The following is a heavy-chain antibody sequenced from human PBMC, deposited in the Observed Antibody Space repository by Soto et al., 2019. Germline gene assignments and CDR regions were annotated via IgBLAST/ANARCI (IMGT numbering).Heavy chain of an antibody. Sequence: QVQLVESGGGVVQPGKSLRLSCAASGFAFSHYPVHWVRQAPGKGLEWVAVISYDGSNKYYEDSVKGRFTIFRDNSKNTLYLQMNSLRDEDTAVYYCVREGDCSGGSCSIFDSWGQGTLVTVSS. CDR3: VREGDCSGGSCSIFDS. J-gene: IGHJ4*02. V-gene: IGHV3-30-3*01. D-gene: IGHD2-15*01. CDR1: GFAFSHYP. CDR2: ISYDGSNK.